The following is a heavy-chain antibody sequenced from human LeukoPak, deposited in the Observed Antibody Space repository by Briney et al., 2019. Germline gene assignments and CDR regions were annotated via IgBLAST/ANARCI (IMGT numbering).Heavy chain of an antibody. CDR1: GYTFTSYD. J-gene: IGHJ3*02. D-gene: IGHD2-21*01. Sequence: ASVKVSCKASGYTFTSYDINWVRQATGQGLEWMGWMNPNSGNTGYAQKFQGRGTTTRNTSISTAYMELSSLRSEDTAVYYCAIGVIDGDAFDIWGQGTMVTVSS. CDR2: MNPNSGNT. V-gene: IGHV1-8*01. CDR3: AIGVIDGDAFDI.